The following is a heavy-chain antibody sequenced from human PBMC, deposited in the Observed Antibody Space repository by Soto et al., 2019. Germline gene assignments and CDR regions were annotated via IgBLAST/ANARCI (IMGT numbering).Heavy chain of an antibody. Sequence: QVQLQEWGPGLVKPSGTLSLTCTVSGGSISTYHWSWIRQPPGKGLEWIGYIYYSGSTNYNPSLQSRVTISLDTSRNQFSLKLRSVTAADTAVYYCTRGGGWLPDLWGQGTLVTVSS. CDR1: GGSISTYH. CDR2: IYYSGST. CDR3: TRGGGWLPDL. J-gene: IGHJ5*02. V-gene: IGHV4-59*01. D-gene: IGHD6-19*01.